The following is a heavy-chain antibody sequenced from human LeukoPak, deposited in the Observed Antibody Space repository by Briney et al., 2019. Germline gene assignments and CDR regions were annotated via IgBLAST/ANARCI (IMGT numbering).Heavy chain of an antibody. CDR2: IYYSGRT. J-gene: IGHJ5*02. V-gene: IGHV4-30-2*01. CDR3: ARLNYGDYGGGWFDP. Sequence: SETLSLTCTVSGGSIMVAAYSWSWIRQPPGKGLEWIGYIYYSGRTYYNPSLKSRVTISLDRSKNQFSLKGSSVTAADTAVYYCARLNYGDYGGGWFDPWGQGTLVTVSS. CDR1: GGSIMVAAYS. D-gene: IGHD4-17*01.